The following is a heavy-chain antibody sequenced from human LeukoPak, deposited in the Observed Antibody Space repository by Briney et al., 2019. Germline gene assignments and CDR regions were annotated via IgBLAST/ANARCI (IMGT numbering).Heavy chain of an antibody. CDR3: ARQEARNYYYEGLDY. J-gene: IGHJ4*02. V-gene: IGHV3-30*19. CDR2: ISYNGRRK. CDR1: GFTFSSYG. D-gene: IGHD3-22*01. Sequence: GGSLRLSCAAPGFTFSSYGMHWVRQAPGKGLEWVALISYNGRRKDYADSVKGRFTIDRDNSKNTVYLQMNSLRPDDTAIYFCARQEARNYYYEGLDYWGQGNLVTVSS.